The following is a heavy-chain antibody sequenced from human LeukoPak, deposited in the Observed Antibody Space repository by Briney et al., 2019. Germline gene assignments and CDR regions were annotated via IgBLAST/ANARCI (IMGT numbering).Heavy chain of an antibody. CDR3: ASALNTPRSS. Sequence: ASVKVSCKASGYTFTDYYMHWVRQPPGQGLEWMGWINPDSGATKYAQEFQGRVTMTTDTTISTAYMELNRLRSDDTAVYYCASALNTPRSSWGQGTLVTVSS. J-gene: IGHJ4*02. CDR2: INPDSGAT. V-gene: IGHV1-2*02. CDR1: GYTFTDYY. D-gene: IGHD6-13*01.